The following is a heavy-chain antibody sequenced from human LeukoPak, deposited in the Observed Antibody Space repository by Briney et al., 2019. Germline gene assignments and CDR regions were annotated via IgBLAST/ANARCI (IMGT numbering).Heavy chain of an antibody. D-gene: IGHD6-13*01. J-gene: IGHJ4*02. CDR3: ARRIAAAEMIDY. Sequence: RQMPGKGLEWMGIISPGDSGTRYSPSFQGQVTISADKSISTAYLQWSSMKAWQHYRYYCARRIAAAEMIDYWGQGTLVTVSS. CDR2: ISPGDSGT. V-gene: IGHV5-51*01.